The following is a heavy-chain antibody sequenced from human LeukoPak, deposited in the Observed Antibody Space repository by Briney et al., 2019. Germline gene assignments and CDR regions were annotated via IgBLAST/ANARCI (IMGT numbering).Heavy chain of an antibody. Sequence: PGGSLRLSCAASGFTVSSNYMSWVRQAPGKGLEWVAFIRYDGSSKYYADSVKGRFTISRDNSKNTLYLQMNSLRAEDTAVYYCAKDLPPRPAYSSGWYEETWGQGTLVTVSS. J-gene: IGHJ5*02. D-gene: IGHD6-19*01. CDR2: IRYDGSSK. V-gene: IGHV3-30*02. CDR3: AKDLPPRPAYSSGWYEET. CDR1: GFTVSSNY.